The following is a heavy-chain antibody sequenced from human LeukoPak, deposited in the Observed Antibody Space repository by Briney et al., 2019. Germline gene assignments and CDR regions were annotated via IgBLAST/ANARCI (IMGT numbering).Heavy chain of an antibody. CDR3: ARVRVTMVRGVDCSRFDP. CDR2: NYTSGST. CDR1: GGSISSYY. J-gene: IGHJ5*02. V-gene: IGHV4-4*07. D-gene: IGHD3-10*01. Sequence: KPSETLSLTCTVSGGSISSYYWGWIRQPAGKGLEWIGRNYTSGSTNYNPSLKSRVTMSVDTSKNQFSLKLTSVTAADTAVYYCARVRVTMVRGVDCSRFDPWGQGTLVTVSS.